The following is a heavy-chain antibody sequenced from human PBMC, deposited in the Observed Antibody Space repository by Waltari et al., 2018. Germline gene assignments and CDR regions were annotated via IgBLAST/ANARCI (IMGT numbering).Heavy chain of an antibody. CDR1: GASISSNYW. CDR3: AADRGNGLYFDY. J-gene: IGHJ4*02. CDR2: IHHSGRT. D-gene: IGHD2-15*01. Sequence: QVQLQESGPGLVKPSGTLSRTCAVPGASISSNYWWSWVRQSPGKGLEWIGQIHHSGRTYSTPSLKSRITISVDKSKNQFSLNLSSVNDADTAVYYCAADRGNGLYFDYWGQGTLVTVSS. V-gene: IGHV4-4*02.